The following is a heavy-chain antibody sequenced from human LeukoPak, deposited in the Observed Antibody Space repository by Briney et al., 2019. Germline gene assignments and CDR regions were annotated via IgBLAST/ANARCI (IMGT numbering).Heavy chain of an antibody. CDR1: GFTFSSYW. J-gene: IGHJ4*02. V-gene: IGHV3-7*01. CDR2: IKQDGSEK. CDR3: ARVGRRPERVPFDY. Sequence: GGSLRLSCAASGFTFSSYWMSWVRQAPGKGLEWVANIKQDGSEKYYVDSVKGRFTISRDNAKTSLYLQMNSLRAEDTAVYYCARVGRRPERVPFDYWGQGTLVTVSS. D-gene: IGHD4/OR15-4a*01.